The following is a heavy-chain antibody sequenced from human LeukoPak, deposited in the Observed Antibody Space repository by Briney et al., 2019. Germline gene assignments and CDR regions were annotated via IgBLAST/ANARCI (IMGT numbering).Heavy chain of an antibody. Sequence: SETLSLTCTVSGGSISSYYWSWIRQPPGKGLEWIGYIYHSGSTNYNPSLKSRVTISVDTSKNQFSLKLSSVTAADTAVYYCARVKPGYSSHEFDYWGQGTLVTVSS. CDR3: ARVKPGYSSHEFDY. CDR1: GGSISSYY. J-gene: IGHJ4*02. D-gene: IGHD2-15*01. V-gene: IGHV4-59*01. CDR2: IYHSGST.